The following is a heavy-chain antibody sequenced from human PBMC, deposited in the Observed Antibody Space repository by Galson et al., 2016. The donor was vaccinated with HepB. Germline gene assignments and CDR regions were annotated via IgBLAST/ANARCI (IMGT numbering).Heavy chain of an antibody. D-gene: IGHD7-27*01. CDR2: VWYDGSNE. J-gene: IGHJ6*04. CDR3: ASDVLGGGADTGGGYYYYFYGMDV. Sequence: SLRLSCAASGLTFTTSGMHWVRQAPGKGLEWVAVVWYDGSNEYYADSVRGRFTISRDNSKNTLYLQMNSLSVEDTAVYYCASDVLGGGADTGGGYYYYFYGMDVWGRGTTVTVSS. CDR1: GLTFTTSG. V-gene: IGHV3-33*01.